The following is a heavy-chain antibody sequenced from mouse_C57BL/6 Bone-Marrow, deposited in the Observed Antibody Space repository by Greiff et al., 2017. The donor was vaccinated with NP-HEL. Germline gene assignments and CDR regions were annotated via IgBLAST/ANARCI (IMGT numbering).Heavy chain of an antibody. J-gene: IGHJ2*01. CDR1: GFTFTDYY. CDR2: IRNKANGYTT. V-gene: IGHV7-3*01. CDR3: ARYRGYGNYDY. D-gene: IGHD2-1*01. Sequence: DVKLVESGGGLVQPGGSLSLSCAASGFTFTDYYMSWVRQPPGKALEWLGFIRNKANGYTTEYSASVKGRFTISRDNSQSILYLQMNALRAEDSATYYCARYRGYGNYDYWGQGTTLTVSS.